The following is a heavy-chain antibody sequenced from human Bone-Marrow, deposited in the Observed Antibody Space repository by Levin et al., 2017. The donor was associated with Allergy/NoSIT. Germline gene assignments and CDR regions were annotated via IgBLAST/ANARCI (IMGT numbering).Heavy chain of an antibody. D-gene: IGHD5/OR15-5a*01. Sequence: PAGGSLRLSCVASGFTFSSYEMNWVRQAPGKGLEWVSYISTSGSTIYYADSVKGRFTISRDNAKNSLYLQMNSLRAEDTAVYYCSLIPSTIRTYYYYSMDVWGQGTTVTVSS. V-gene: IGHV3-48*03. CDR2: ISTSGSTI. CDR3: SLIPSTIRTYYYYSMDV. CDR1: GFTFSSYE. J-gene: IGHJ6*02.